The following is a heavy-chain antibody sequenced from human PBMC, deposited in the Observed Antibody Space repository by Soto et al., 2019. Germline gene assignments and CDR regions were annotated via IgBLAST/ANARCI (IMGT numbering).Heavy chain of an antibody. CDR2: ISGSGKTI. Sequence: QVQLVESGGGLVKPGGSLRLSCAASGLILIDYYMSWIRQAPGKGLEWISQISGSGKTIYYSDSVKGRFTISRDNAKNSVFLQMYSLSAEDTAIYYCAREMCGETYWGQGTLVTVSS. J-gene: IGHJ4*02. V-gene: IGHV3-11*01. D-gene: IGHD3-10*02. CDR1: GLILIDYY. CDR3: AREMCGETY.